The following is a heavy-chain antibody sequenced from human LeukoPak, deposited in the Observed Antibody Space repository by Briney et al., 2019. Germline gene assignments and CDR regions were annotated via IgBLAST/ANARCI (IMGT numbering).Heavy chain of an antibody. CDR1: GGSFSAYY. J-gene: IGHJ5*02. D-gene: IGHD5-18*01. CDR2: INHGGTT. CDR3: ARVDTAMSAFDP. Sequence: SETLSLTCAVYGGSFSAYYWNWIRQPPGKGLEWIGQINHGGTTNYNPSLKSRVTISVDTPKNQISLRLSSVTAADTAVYYCARVDTAMSAFDPWGQGTLVTVSS. V-gene: IGHV4-34*01.